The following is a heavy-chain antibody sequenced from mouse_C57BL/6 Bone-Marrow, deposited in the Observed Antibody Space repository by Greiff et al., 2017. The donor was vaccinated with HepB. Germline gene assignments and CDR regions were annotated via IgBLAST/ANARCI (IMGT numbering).Heavy chain of an antibody. V-gene: IGHV1-81*01. CDR2: IYPRSGNT. D-gene: IGHD1-1*02. J-gene: IGHJ2*01. CDR3: ASGAIYGIFDY. CDR1: GYTFTSYG. Sequence: QVHVKQSGAELARPGASVKLFCKASGYTFTSYGISWVKQRTGQGLEWIGEIYPRSGNTYYNEKFKGKATLTADKSSSTAYMELRSLTSEDSAVYFCASGAIYGIFDYWGQGTTLTVSS.